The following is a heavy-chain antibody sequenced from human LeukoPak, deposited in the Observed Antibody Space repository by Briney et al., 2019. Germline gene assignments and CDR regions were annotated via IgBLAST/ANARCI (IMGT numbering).Heavy chain of an antibody. Sequence: SVKVSCKASGGTFSTYAISWVRQAPGQGLEWMGGIIPISGTANYAQKFQGRVTFTTDESTNTAYMELSSLRSEDTAVYYCARGGTFYRRTLLNYFDYWGQGSLVTVSS. CDR1: GGTFSTYA. V-gene: IGHV1-69*05. D-gene: IGHD1-14*01. CDR3: ARGGTFYRRTLLNYFDY. CDR2: IIPISGTA. J-gene: IGHJ4*02.